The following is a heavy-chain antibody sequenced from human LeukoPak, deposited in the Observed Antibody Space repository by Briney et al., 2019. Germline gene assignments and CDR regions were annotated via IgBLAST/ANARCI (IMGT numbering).Heavy chain of an antibody. J-gene: IGHJ4*02. CDR1: GASISSSSYF. CDR2: VYYSGRT. CDR3: ARDRSPSGTSTGNLDF. Sequence: SETLSLTCTVSGASISSSSYFWGWIRQSPGKGLEYIGSVYYSGRTYYNPSLKSRVTISLDTSTNQFSLRLTSVTAADTAVYYCARDRSPSGTSTGNLDFWGQGTLVTVSS. V-gene: IGHV4-39*07. D-gene: IGHD1-26*01.